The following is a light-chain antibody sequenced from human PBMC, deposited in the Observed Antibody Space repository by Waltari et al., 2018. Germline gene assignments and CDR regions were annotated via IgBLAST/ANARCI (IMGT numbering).Light chain of an antibody. J-gene: IGLJ3*02. V-gene: IGLV1-44*01. CDR2: TNN. Sequence: QSVLTQPPSASVTPGQRVTISCSGRNSNIGSNSVNWYQQLPGTAPNLLIYTNNPLPSGGPYRFAGSTAGTSATLAIGGLRSADEADYYCAAWDDSLNGWVFGGGTKLTVL. CDR3: AAWDDSLNGWV. CDR1: NSNIGSNS.